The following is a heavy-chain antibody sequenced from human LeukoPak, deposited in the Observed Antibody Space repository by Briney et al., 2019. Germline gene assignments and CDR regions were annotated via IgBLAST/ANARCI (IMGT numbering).Heavy chain of an antibody. CDR2: IIPIFGTA. D-gene: IGHD2-2*01. V-gene: IGHV1-69*05. J-gene: IGHJ6*03. CDR1: GGTFSSYA. Sequence: ASVKVSCKASGGTFSSYAISWVRQAPGQGLEWMGGIIPIFGTANYAQKFQGRVTITTDESTSTAYMELSSLRSEDTAVYCCARGAIVVVPAAKHYYMDVWGKGTTVTVSS. CDR3: ARGAIVVVPAAKHYYMDV.